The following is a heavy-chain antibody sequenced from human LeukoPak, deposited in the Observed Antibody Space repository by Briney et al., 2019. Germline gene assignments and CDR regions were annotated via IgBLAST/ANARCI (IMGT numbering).Heavy chain of an antibody. J-gene: IGHJ4*02. V-gene: IGHV3-21*01. CDR1: GFRFSTHD. D-gene: IGHD3-22*01. CDR3: AKDTRKGGYYPDY. CDR2: ICRTSTYL. Sequence: PGGSLRLSCAASGFRFSTHDLNWVRQAPGKGLECVSYICRTSTYLYYADSVKGRVTISRDNDKSLLYLQMNNLRAEDTAVYFCAKDTRKGGYYPDYWGQGTVVSVSS.